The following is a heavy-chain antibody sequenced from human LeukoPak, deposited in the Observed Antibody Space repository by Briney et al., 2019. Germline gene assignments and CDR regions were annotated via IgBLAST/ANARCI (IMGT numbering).Heavy chain of an antibody. Sequence: GGSLRLSCAASGFTFDDYAMHWVRQAPGKGLEWVSLISGDGGSTYYADSVKGRFTISRDNSKNSLYLQMNSLRTEDTALYYCAKDLALIVVVVAATVVDYYYYGMDVWGQGTTVTVSS. CDR2: ISGDGGST. CDR1: GFTFDDYA. J-gene: IGHJ6*02. V-gene: IGHV3-43*02. CDR3: AKDLALIVVVVAATVVDYYYYGMDV. D-gene: IGHD2-15*01.